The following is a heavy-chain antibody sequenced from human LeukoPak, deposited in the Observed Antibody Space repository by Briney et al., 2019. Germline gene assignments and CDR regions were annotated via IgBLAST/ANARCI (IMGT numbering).Heavy chain of an antibody. J-gene: IGHJ6*03. CDR3: ASVRRGFGESSKYYSYYYMDV. Sequence: SSETLSLTCAVYGGSFSGYYWSWIRQPPGKGLEWIGEINHSGSTNYNPSLKSRVTISVDTSKNQLSLKLSAVTAADTAVYYCASVRRGFGESSKYYSYYYMDVWGNGTTVTVSS. CDR1: GGSFSGYY. V-gene: IGHV4-34*01. CDR2: INHSGST. D-gene: IGHD3-10*01.